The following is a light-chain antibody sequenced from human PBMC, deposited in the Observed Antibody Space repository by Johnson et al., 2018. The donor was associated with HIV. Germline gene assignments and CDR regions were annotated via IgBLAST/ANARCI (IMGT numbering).Light chain of an antibody. CDR1: TSNIGNNY. J-gene: IGLJ1*01. CDR2: DDN. V-gene: IGLV1-51*01. Sequence: QSVLTQPPSVSATPGQKVTISCSGSTSNIGNNYVSWYQQFPGAAPKLLIYDDNKRPSRIPDRFSGSKSGTSATLDITGLQTGDEGDYYCGAWDSSLNAYVFGTGTKVTVL. CDR3: GAWDSSLNAYV.